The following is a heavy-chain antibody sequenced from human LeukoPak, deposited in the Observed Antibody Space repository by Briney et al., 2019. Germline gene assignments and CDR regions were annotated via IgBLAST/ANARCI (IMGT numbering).Heavy chain of an antibody. CDR2: IIGSSGDT. D-gene: IGHD2-2*03. V-gene: IGHV3-23*01. J-gene: IGHJ4*02. Sequence: GGSLRLSCAASGFRFSNFAMSWVRQAPGKGLEWVSLIIGSSGDTLYADSVKGRFTISRDISKNRLYLQMNSLRAEDTAIYYCARASWISDADAVCWGQGTQVTVSS. CDR1: GFRFSNFA. CDR3: ARASWISDADAVC.